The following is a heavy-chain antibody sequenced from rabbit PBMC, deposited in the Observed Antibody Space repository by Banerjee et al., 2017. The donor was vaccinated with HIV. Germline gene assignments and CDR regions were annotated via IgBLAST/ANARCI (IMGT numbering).Heavy chain of an antibody. V-gene: IGHV1S45*01. J-gene: IGHJ4*01. Sequence: EESGGDLVKPEGSLTLTCTASGFSFSSSYWICWVRQAPGKGLEWIACIYGGSSGRTYYASWAKGRFTISKTSSTTVTLQMTSLTAADTATYFCARRNSSLTFNLWGPGTLVTVS. CDR3: ARRNSSLTFNL. CDR2: IYGGSSGRT. CDR1: GFSFSSSYW. D-gene: IGHD4-1*01.